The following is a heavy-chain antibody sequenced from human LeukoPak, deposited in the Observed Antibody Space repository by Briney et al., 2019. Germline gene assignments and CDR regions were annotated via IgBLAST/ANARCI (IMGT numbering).Heavy chain of an antibody. CDR1: GFTFSSYW. J-gene: IGHJ4*02. V-gene: IGHV3-74*01. CDR2: INSDGSST. Sequence: PGGSLRLSCAASGFTFSSYWMHWVRQAPGKGLVWVSRINSDGSSTSYADSVKGRFTISRDNAKNTLYLQMNSLRAEDTAVYYCASPTIAAAGTIIDYWGQGTLDTVSS. CDR3: ASPTIAAAGTIIDY. D-gene: IGHD6-13*01.